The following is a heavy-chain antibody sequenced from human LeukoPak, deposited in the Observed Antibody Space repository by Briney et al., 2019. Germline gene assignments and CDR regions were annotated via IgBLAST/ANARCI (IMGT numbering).Heavy chain of an antibody. CDR3: ARDHAGGSYRNAFDI. J-gene: IGHJ3*02. CDR2: IYTSGST. V-gene: IGHV4-4*07. D-gene: IGHD1-26*01. Sequence: SETLSLTCTVSGGSISSYYWSWIRQPAGKGLEWIGRIYTSGSTNYNPSLKSRVTMSVDTSKNQFSLKLSSVTAADTAVYYCARDHAGGSYRNAFDIWGQGTMVTVSS. CDR1: GGSISSYY.